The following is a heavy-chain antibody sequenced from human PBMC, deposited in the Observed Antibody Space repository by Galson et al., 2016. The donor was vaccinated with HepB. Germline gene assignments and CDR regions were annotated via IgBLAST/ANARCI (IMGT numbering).Heavy chain of an antibody. D-gene: IGHD1-26*01. Sequence: SLRLSCAASGFTFSSHGMHWVRQAPGKGLDWVAVISDDGTNKNHADSVKGRFTISRDNSKNTLFLQMNSLRVEDTAMYHCSSGRALDIWGQGTLVTVSS. CDR1: GFTFSSHG. CDR2: ISDDGTNK. J-gene: IGHJ3*02. CDR3: SSGRALDI. V-gene: IGHV3-30*19.